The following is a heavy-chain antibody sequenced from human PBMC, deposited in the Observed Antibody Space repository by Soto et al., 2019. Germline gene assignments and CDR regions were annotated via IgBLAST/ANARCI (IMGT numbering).Heavy chain of an antibody. CDR3: ARERPDGARLDP. V-gene: IGHV4-30-4*01. J-gene: IGHJ5*02. CDR1: GGSISSGDYY. D-gene: IGHD6-6*01. CDR2: IYYSGRT. Sequence: QVQLQESGPGLVKPSQTLSLTCTVSGGSISSGDYYWSWIRQPPGKGLEWIVYIYYSGRTFYNPSPKSRLTISVDTSKNQFSLKLSSVTAADTAVYYCARERPDGARLDPWGQGTLVTVSS.